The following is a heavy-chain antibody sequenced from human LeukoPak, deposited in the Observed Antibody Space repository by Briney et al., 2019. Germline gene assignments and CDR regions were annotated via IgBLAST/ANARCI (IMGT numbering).Heavy chain of an antibody. J-gene: IGHJ4*02. D-gene: IGHD3-10*01. CDR2: IKQDGSEK. V-gene: IGHV3-7*01. Sequence: GGSLRLSCAASGFTFSMYWMSWVRQVPGKGLEWVAIIKQDGSEKYYVDSVKGRFTISRDNAKSLVYLQMSSLRADDTAVYYFAKNPHNFDKVRGVNRPYNYFASWGKEPLVT. CDR1: GFTFSMYW. CDR3: AKNPHNFDKVRGVNRPYNYFAS.